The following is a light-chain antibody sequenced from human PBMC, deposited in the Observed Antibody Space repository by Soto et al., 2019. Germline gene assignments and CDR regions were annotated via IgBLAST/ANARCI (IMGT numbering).Light chain of an antibody. CDR2: GSS. CDR1: SSNIGAGYD. V-gene: IGLV1-40*01. Sequence: QSVLTQPPSVSGAPGQRVTISCTGGSSNIGAGYDVHWYQQLPGTAPKLLIFGSSNRASGVPDRFSGSKSGTSASLAITGLQAEDEADYYCQSYDSSLSGFVLFGGGTQLTVL. CDR3: QSYDSSLSGFVL. J-gene: IGLJ2*01.